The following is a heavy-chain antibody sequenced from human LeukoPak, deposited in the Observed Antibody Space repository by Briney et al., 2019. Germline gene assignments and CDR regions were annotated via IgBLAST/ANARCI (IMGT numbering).Heavy chain of an antibody. Sequence: PSETLSLTCAVSGYSISSGYYWGWIRQPPGKGLEWIGSIYHSGSTYYNPSLKSRVTISVDTSKNQFSLKLSSVTAADTAVYYCARLRKQLAHFDYWGQGTLVTVSS. CDR1: GYSISSGYY. J-gene: IGHJ4*02. D-gene: IGHD6-6*01. CDR2: IYHSGST. CDR3: ARLRKQLAHFDY. V-gene: IGHV4-38-2*01.